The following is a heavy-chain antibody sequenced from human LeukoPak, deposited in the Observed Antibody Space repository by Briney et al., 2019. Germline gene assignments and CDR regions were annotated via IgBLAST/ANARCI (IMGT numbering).Heavy chain of an antibody. CDR3: ARGRSMIVVVPHFDY. Sequence: ASVKVSCKASGYTLTSNHIHWVRQAPGQGLEWMGGIIPIFGTANYAQKFQGRVTITADESTSTAYMELSSLRSEDTAVYYCARGRSMIVVVPHFDYWGQGTLVTVSS. CDR2: IIPIFGTA. D-gene: IGHD3-22*01. J-gene: IGHJ4*02. CDR1: GYTLTSNH. V-gene: IGHV1-69*13.